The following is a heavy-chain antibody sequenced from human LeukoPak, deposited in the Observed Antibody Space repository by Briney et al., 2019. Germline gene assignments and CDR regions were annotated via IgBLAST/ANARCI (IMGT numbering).Heavy chain of an antibody. Sequence: ASVKVSCKASGGTFSSYAISWVRQAPGQGLEWMGRIIPILGIANYAQKFQGRVTITADKSTSTAYMELSSLRSEDTAVYYCARGDTIGRPFDYWGQGTLVTVSS. V-gene: IGHV1-69*04. J-gene: IGHJ4*02. CDR3: ARGDTIGRPFDY. CDR1: GGTFSSYA. D-gene: IGHD3-16*01. CDR2: IIPILGIA.